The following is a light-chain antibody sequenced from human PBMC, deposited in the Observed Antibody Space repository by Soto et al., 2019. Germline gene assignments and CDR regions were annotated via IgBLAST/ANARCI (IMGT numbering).Light chain of an antibody. J-gene: IGLJ1*01. CDR2: EGS. V-gene: IGLV2-23*01. CDR1: SSDVGGYNY. CDR3: CSYAGSSTYV. Sequence: QSVLTQPPSASGSPGQSVTISCTGTSSDVGGYNYVSWYQHHPGKAPKLLIYEGSKRPSGVSNRFSGSKSGNTASLTISGLQAEDEADYYCCSYAGSSTYVFGTGTKVTVL.